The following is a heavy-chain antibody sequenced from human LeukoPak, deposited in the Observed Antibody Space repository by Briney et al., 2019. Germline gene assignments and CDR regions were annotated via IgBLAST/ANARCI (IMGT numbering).Heavy chain of an antibody. J-gene: IGHJ4*02. CDR2: IFSNGDT. D-gene: IGHD3-16*01. Sequence: GGSLRLSCTASEFTVSRNYMLWVRQAPGKGLEWVSLIFSNGDTHYADSVKGRFIISRDTSKNTVSLQKNSLRVEDTAMYYCTRDQINYWGQGNLVTVSS. V-gene: IGHV3-53*01. CDR1: EFTVSRNY. CDR3: TRDQINY.